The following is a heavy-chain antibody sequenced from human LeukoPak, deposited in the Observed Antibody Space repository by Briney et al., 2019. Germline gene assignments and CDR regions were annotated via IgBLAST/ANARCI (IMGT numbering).Heavy chain of an antibody. CDR3: AISITMVRGVMFDY. CDR2: INPNSGGT. J-gene: IGHJ4*02. CDR1: GYTFTGYY. Sequence: ASVKVSCKASGYTFTGYYMHWVRQAPGQGLEGMGWINPNSGGTNYAQKFQGWVTMTRDTSISTAYMELSRLRSDDTAVYYCAISITMVRGVMFDYWGQGTLVTVSS. V-gene: IGHV1-2*04. D-gene: IGHD3-10*01.